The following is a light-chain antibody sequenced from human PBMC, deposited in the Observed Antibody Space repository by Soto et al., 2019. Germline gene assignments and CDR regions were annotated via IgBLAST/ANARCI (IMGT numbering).Light chain of an antibody. V-gene: IGLV2-14*01. CDR1: SSDVGGYIY. CDR3: SSYTTSSSYV. CDR2: DVT. J-gene: IGLJ1*01. Sequence: QSVLTQPASVSGSPVQSITISCPGTSSDVGGYIYVSWYQQHPGKAPKLMIYDVTSRPSGVSYRFSGSKSGNTASLTISGLQAEDEADYYCSSYTTSSSYVFGTGTKVTVL.